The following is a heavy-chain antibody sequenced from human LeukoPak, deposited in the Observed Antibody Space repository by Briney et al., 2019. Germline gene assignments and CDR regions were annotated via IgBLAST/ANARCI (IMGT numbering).Heavy chain of an antibody. D-gene: IGHD3-3*01. J-gene: IGHJ6*03. Sequence: SETLSLTCTVSGGSISSYYWSWIRQPPGKGLEWIGYIYYSGSTNYNPSLKSRVTISVDTSKNQFSLKLSSVTAADTAVYYCARVSTIFGVAYYYYMDVWGKGTTVTVSS. V-gene: IGHV4-59*01. CDR2: IYYSGST. CDR1: GGSISSYY. CDR3: ARVSTIFGVAYYYYMDV.